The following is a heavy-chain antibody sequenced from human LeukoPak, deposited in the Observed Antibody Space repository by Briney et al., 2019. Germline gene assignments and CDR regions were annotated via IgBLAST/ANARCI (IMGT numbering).Heavy chain of an antibody. D-gene: IGHD2-21*02. CDR2: INHSGST. CDR1: GGSFSGYY. CDR3: ARGRVLLAYCGGDCYHSWRRGAYFDY. J-gene: IGHJ4*02. V-gene: IGHV4-34*01. Sequence: SETLSLTCAVYGGSFSGYYWSWIRQPPGKGLEWIGEINHSGSTNYNSSLKSRVTISVDTSKNQFSLKLSSVTAADTAVYYCARGRVLLAYCGGDCYHSWRRGAYFDYWGQGTLVTVSS.